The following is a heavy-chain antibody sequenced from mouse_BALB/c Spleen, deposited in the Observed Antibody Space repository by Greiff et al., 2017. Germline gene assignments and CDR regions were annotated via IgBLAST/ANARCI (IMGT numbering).Heavy chain of an antibody. Sequence: EVKLMESGGGLVQPGGSLKLSCAASGFTFSSYGMSWVRQTPDKRLELVATINSNGGSTYYPDSVKGRFTISRDNAKNTLYLQMSSLKSEDTAMYYCARTMITAFDYWGQGTTLTVSS. D-gene: IGHD2-4*01. J-gene: IGHJ2*01. CDR1: GFTFSSYG. V-gene: IGHV5-6-3*01. CDR2: INSNGGST. CDR3: ARTMITAFDY.